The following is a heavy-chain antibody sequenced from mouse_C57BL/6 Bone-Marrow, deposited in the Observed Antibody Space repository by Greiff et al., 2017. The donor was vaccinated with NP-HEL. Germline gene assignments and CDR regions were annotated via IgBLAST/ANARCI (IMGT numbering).Heavy chain of an antibody. CDR1: GYTFTSYT. CDR2: INPSSGYT. D-gene: IGHD1-1*01. V-gene: IGHV1-4*01. CDR3: ARKGYGSSYVYYAMDY. J-gene: IGHJ4*01. Sequence: VKLMESGAELARPGASVKMSCKASGYTFTSYTMHWVKQRPGQGLEWIGYINPSSGYTKYNQKFKDKATLTADKSSSTAYMQLSSLTSEDSAVYYCARKGYGSSYVYYAMDYWGQGTSVTVSS.